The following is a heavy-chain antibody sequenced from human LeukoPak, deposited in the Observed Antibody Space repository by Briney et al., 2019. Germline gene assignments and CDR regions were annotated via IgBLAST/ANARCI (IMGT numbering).Heavy chain of an antibody. Sequence: SETLSLTCTVSGCSISSYYWSWIRQPPGKGLGWIGYIYDSGSTNYNPSLKSRVTISVDTSKKQFSLKLRSVTAADTAMYYCATRRMVRGVRYYFDYWGQGALVTVSS. D-gene: IGHD3-10*01. V-gene: IGHV4-59*12. CDR3: ATRRMVRGVRYYFDY. CDR2: IYDSGST. J-gene: IGHJ4*02. CDR1: GCSISSYY.